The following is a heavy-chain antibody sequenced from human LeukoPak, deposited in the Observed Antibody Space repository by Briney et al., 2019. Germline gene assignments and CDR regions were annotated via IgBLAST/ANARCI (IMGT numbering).Heavy chain of an antibody. D-gene: IGHD2-2*01. CDR1: GGSISSGDYY. V-gene: IGHV4-30-4*01. J-gene: IGHJ3*02. CDR3: ARSPYAAFDI. Sequence: SETLSLTCTVSGGSISSGDYYWSWLRQPPGKGLEWIGYIYYSGSTYYNPSLKSRVNISVDTSKNQFSLKLSSVTAADTAVYYCARSPYAAFDIWGQGTMVTVSS. CDR2: IYYSGST.